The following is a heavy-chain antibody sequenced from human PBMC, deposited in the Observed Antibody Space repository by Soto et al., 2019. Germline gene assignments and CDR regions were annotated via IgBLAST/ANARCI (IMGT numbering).Heavy chain of an antibody. CDR3: AREVVVGGSLWLDP. CDR2: MNANVDAT. D-gene: IGHD2-15*01. Sequence: QVQLVQSGAEVKKPGASVKVSCKASGFTFASNDINGGRQAPGQGLQWMGWMNANVDATDSPQEFKGRVSMTWNASLSTAYLALHNLNSDATAVYYCAREVVVGGSLWLDPWGQGSLVTVSS. V-gene: IGHV1-8*01. CDR1: GFTFASND. J-gene: IGHJ5*02.